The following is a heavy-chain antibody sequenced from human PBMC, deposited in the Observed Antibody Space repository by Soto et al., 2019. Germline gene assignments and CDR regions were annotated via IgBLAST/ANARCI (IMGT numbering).Heavy chain of an antibody. CDR2: ISAYNGNT. Sequence: QVQLVQSGVEVKKPGASVKVSCKASGYTFTSYGISWVRQAPGQGLEWMGWISAYNGNTNYAQKLQGRVTMTTDTSTSTAYMELRSLRSDDTAVYYCARDNLYCSSTSCYGGWFDPWGQGTLVTVSS. D-gene: IGHD2-2*01. CDR3: ARDNLYCSSTSCYGGWFDP. CDR1: GYTFTSYG. J-gene: IGHJ5*02. V-gene: IGHV1-18*01.